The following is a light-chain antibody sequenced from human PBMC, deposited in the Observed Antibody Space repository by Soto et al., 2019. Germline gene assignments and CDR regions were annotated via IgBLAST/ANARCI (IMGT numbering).Light chain of an antibody. CDR1: SSNIGRRY. V-gene: IGLV1-47*02. J-gene: IGLJ2*01. CDR2: SNN. CDR3: AAWDDGMSAPV. Sequence: QSVLTQPPSASATPGQRVTISCSGSSSNIGRRYVYWYQHLPGTAPKLLIYSNNQRPSGVPARFSGSTSGGSAALAISGLRSDDEAEYYCAAWDDGMSAPVFGGGTKLTVL.